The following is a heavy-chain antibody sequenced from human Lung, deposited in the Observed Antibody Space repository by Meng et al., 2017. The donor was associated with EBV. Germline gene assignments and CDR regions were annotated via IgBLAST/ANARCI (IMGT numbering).Heavy chain of an antibody. D-gene: IGHD3-10*02. CDR3: VFREYGDFDY. J-gene: IGHJ4*02. V-gene: IGHV1-69*01. Sequence: QVQLVQSGAEVKKPGSSVKVSCKASGGTFTSHAISWVRQAPGQGLEWVGGIDPIFGAPHYAQKFQGRVTVAADESRSSAFMELSSLRSEDTAVFYCVFREYGDFDYWGQGTRVTCYS. CDR2: IDPIFGAP. CDR1: GGTFTSHA.